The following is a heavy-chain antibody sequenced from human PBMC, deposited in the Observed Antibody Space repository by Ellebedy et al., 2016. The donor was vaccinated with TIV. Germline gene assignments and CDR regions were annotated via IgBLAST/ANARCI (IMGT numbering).Heavy chain of an antibody. V-gene: IGHV3-7*01. J-gene: IGHJ4*02. D-gene: IGHD2-2*01. CDR1: GFTFSNYW. CDR2: IQQDGSEK. Sequence: GGSLRLXXAASGFTFSNYWMSWVRQAPGKGLEWVANIQQDGSEKYYVDSVKGRFTISRDNAKSSLYLQLNSLRAEDTAVYFCARLRGYCSSSTCSGVAYWGQGIQVTVSS. CDR3: ARLRGYCSSSTCSGVAY.